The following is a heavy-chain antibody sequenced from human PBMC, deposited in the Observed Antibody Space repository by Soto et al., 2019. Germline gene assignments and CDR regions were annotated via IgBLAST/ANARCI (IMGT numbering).Heavy chain of an antibody. J-gene: IGHJ4*02. D-gene: IGHD6-6*01. CDR1: GCSISSGDYY. CDR3: DRVGSSIAVRPFDY. CDR2: IYYSGST. Sequence: SDTLSLTCTVSGCSISSGDYYRSWIRQPPGKGLEWIGYIYYSGSTYYNPSLKSRVTISLDTSQNQFSLKLSSVTAADTAVYYCDRVGSSIAVRPFDYWRQGTLVTVSS. V-gene: IGHV4-30-4*02.